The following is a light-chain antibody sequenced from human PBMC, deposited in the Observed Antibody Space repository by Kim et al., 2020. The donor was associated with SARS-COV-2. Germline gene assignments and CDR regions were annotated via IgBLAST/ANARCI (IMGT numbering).Light chain of an antibody. Sequence: ASVGDRITITCRASQRISTYLNWYQQRPGKAPKLLLFDASNLNNGVPARFSGSGSGTGFTLTISSLQPEDFAIYYCQQSHSPPLTFGQGTRLEIK. CDR2: DAS. J-gene: IGKJ5*01. CDR1: QRISTY. V-gene: IGKV1-39*01. CDR3: QQSHSPPLT.